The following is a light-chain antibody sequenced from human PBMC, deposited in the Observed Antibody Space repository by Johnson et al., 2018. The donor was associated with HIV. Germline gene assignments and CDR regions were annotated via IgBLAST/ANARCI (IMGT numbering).Light chain of an antibody. CDR1: SSNIGNNY. J-gene: IGLJ1*01. Sequence: QSVLTQPPSVSAAPGQKVTISCSGSSSNIGNNYVSWYQQLPGTAPKLLIYDNNKRPSGIPDRFSGSKSGTSATLGITGLQTRAEADYYCGTWDSSLSAGPYVFGTGTKVTVL. CDR2: DNN. CDR3: GTWDSSLSAGPYV. V-gene: IGLV1-51*01.